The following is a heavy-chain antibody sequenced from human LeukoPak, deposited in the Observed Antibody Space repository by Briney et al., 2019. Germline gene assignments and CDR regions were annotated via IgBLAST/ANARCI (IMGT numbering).Heavy chain of an antibody. CDR2: ISYDGSNK. D-gene: IGHD2-2*01. V-gene: IGHV3-30*03. Sequence: GGSLRLSCAASGFTFSSYGMHWVRQAPGKGLEWVAVISYDGSNKYYADSVKGRFTISRDNSEDTAVYYCAKDPYCSSPSCPPYYYYGMDVWGQETTVTVSS. J-gene: IGHJ6*02. CDR1: GFTFSSYG. CDR3: YYYYGMDV.